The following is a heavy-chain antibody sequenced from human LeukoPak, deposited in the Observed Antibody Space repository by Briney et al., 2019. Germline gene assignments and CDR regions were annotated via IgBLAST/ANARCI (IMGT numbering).Heavy chain of an antibody. CDR2: IYYSGST. V-gene: IGHV4-59*08. CDR3: ARSPYYDFWSGYPLGPYFDY. CDR1: GGSISSYY. Sequence: SETLSLTCTVSGGSISSYYWSWIRQPPGKGLEWIGYIYYSGSTNYNPSLKSRVTISVDTSKNQFSLKLSSATAADTAVYYCARSPYYDFWSGYPLGPYFDYWGQGTLVTVSS. J-gene: IGHJ4*02. D-gene: IGHD3-3*01.